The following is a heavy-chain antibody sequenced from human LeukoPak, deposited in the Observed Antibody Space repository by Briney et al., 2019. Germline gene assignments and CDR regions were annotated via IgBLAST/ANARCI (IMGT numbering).Heavy chain of an antibody. CDR1: GGSISSSSYY. CDR2: IYYSGST. J-gene: IGHJ6*03. Sequence: SETLSLTCTVSGGSISSSSYYWGWIRQPPGKGLEWIGSIYYSGSTYYNPSLKSRVTISVDTSKNQFSLKLSSVTAADTAVYYCARAGYFDWLSPTYYYYYYMDVWGKGTTVTISS. CDR3: ARAGYFDWLSPTYYYYYYMDV. D-gene: IGHD3-9*01. V-gene: IGHV4-39*07.